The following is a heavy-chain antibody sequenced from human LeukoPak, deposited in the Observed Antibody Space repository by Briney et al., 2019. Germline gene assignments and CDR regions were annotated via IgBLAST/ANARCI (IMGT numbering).Heavy chain of an antibody. Sequence: ASVNVSCKASGYTFTSYYMHWVRQAPGKGREWMGIINRSSGTTSYAEKFKGRVTMTRDTSTTTVYMELNSLRSEDTAVYYCAKIVGAGSGYFDYWGQGTLVTVSS. D-gene: IGHD1-26*01. V-gene: IGHV1-46*01. CDR1: GYTFTSYY. CDR2: INRSSGTT. J-gene: IGHJ4*02. CDR3: AKIVGAGSGYFDY.